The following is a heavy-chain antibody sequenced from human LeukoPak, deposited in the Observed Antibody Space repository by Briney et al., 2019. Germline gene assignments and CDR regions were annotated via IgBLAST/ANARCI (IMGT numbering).Heavy chain of an antibody. J-gene: IGHJ4*02. CDR2: IYPGDSDT. CDR3: ARRTTYYHDSSDHYYFDY. D-gene: IGHD3-22*01. V-gene: IGHV5-51*01. Sequence: GESLKISCKGSGYSFTSYWIGWVRLMPGKGLEWMGIIYPGDSDTRYSPSFQGQVTISADKSISTAYLQWSSLKASDTAMYYCARRTTYYHDSSDHYYFDYWGQGTLVTVSS. CDR1: GYSFTSYW.